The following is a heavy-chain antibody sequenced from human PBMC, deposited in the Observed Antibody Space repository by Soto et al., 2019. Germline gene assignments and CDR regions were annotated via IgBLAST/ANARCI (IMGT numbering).Heavy chain of an antibody. CDR3: AKVVHTAMDIAIDY. CDR1: GFTFSSYA. Sequence: LRLSCAASGFTFSSYAMSWVRQAPGKGLEWVSAISGSGGSTYYADSVKGRFTISRDNSKNTLYLQMNSLRAEDTAVYYCAKVVHTAMDIAIDYWGQGTLVTVSS. CDR2: ISGSGGST. J-gene: IGHJ4*02. V-gene: IGHV3-23*01. D-gene: IGHD5-18*01.